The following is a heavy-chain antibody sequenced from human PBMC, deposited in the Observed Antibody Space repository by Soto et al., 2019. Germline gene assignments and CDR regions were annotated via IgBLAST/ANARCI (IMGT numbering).Heavy chain of an antibody. V-gene: IGHV1-18*01. CDR2: ISAYNGNT. CDR3: ARVVGYCSGGSCYSVGWLGR. CDR1: GYTFTSYG. J-gene: IGHJ5*02. Sequence: ASVKVSCKASGYTFTSYGISWVRQAPGQGLEWMGWISAYNGNTNYAQKLQGRVTMTTDTSTSTAYMELRSLRSGDTAVYYCARVVGYCSGGSCYSVGWLGRWGKGTLVTVAS. D-gene: IGHD2-15*01.